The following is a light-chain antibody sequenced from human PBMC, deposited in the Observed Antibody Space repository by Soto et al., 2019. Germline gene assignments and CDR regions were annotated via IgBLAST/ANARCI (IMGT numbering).Light chain of an antibody. CDR2: AAS. CDR3: QQSYSTLWT. Sequence: DIQMTQSPSSLSASIGCRVTITCQASQDIRNYLNWYQQKPGKAPKLLIYAASSLQSGVPSRFSGSGSGTDFTLTISSLQPEDFATYYCQQSYSTLWTFGQGTKVDIK. J-gene: IGKJ1*01. V-gene: IGKV1-39*01. CDR1: QDIRNY.